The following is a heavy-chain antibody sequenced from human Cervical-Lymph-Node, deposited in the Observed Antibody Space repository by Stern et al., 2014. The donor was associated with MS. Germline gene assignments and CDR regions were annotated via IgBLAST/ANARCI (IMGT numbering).Heavy chain of an antibody. D-gene: IGHD3-22*01. J-gene: IGHJ4*02. CDR3: ARGPDHTGGYYYAY. CDR1: GGTFNRYA. Sequence: QVQLVESGAEVKKPGSSVKVSCKASGGTFNRYAISWVRQAPGQGLEWMGGIIPSCGTANYAQKCQGRVTITADESTSTAYMEVSSLRSEDTAVYYCARGPDHTGGYYYAYWGQGTLVTVSS. V-gene: IGHV1-69*01. CDR2: IIPSCGTA.